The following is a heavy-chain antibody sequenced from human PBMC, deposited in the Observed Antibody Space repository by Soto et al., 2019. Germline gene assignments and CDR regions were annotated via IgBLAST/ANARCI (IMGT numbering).Heavy chain of an antibody. V-gene: IGHV3-23*01. Sequence: PGGSLRLSCAASGFTFSSYAMSWVRQAPGKGLEWVSAISGSGGSTYYADSVKGRFTISRDNSKNTLYLQMNSLRAEDTAVYYCAKVFPLMYYYDSSGYYYPDYWGQGTLVTVSS. D-gene: IGHD3-22*01. J-gene: IGHJ4*02. CDR2: ISGSGGST. CDR1: GFTFSSYA. CDR3: AKVFPLMYYYDSSGYYYPDY.